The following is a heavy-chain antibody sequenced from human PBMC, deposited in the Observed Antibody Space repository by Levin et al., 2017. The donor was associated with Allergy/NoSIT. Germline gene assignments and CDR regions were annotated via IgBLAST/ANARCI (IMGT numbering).Heavy chain of an antibody. D-gene: IGHD2-21*02. Sequence: PGGSLRLSCAASGFTFSSYAMHWVRQAPGKGLEWVAVISYDGSNKYYADSVKGRFTISRDNSKNTLYLQMNSLRAEDTAVYYCARDGGGYCGGDCYSYYFDYWGQGTLVTVSS. CDR1: GFTFSSYA. J-gene: IGHJ4*02. CDR2: ISYDGSNK. V-gene: IGHV3-30-3*01. CDR3: ARDGGGYCGGDCYSYYFDY.